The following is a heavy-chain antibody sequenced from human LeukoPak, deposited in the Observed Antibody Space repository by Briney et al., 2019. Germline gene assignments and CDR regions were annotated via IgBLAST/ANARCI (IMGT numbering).Heavy chain of an antibody. J-gene: IGHJ4*02. CDR1: GGSSSGYY. V-gene: IGHV4-34*01. CDR3: ARGSDILTGYSFDY. D-gene: IGHD3-9*01. Sequence: SETLSLTCAVYGGSSSGYYWSWIRQPPGKGLEWIGEINHSGSTNYNPSLKSRVTISVDTSKNQFSLKLSSVTAADTAVYYCARGSDILTGYSFDYWGQGTLVTVSS. CDR2: INHSGST.